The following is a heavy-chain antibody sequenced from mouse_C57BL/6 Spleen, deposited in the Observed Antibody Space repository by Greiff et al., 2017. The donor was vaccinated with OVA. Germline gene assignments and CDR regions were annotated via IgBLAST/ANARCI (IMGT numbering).Heavy chain of an antibody. CDR2: IYPGDGDT. CDR1: GYAFSSYW. Sequence: QVQLMESGAELVKPGASVKISCKASGYAFSSYWMNWVKQRPGKGLEWIGPIYPGDGDTNYNGKFKGKATLSADNSSSTVYMQLSSLTSEDSAVLFCASGDFTSVVDYWGQGATLTVAS. V-gene: IGHV1-80*01. J-gene: IGHJ2*01. CDR3: ASGDFTSVVDY. D-gene: IGHD1-1*01.